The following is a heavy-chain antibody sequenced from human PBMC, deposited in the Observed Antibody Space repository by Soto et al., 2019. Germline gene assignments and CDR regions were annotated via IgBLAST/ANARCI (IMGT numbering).Heavy chain of an antibody. CDR3: ARSGDNYNRLDY. J-gene: IGHJ4*02. V-gene: IGHV3-30*03. D-gene: IGHD1-1*01. CDR2: LTFDGTIT. CDR1: GFTFSSYG. Sequence: GGSLRLSCTASGFTFSSYGMHWVRQAPGKGLEWVAALTFDGTITYYSDSVKGRFSISRDNSKNLLYLQMNSLRAEDTAVYYCARSGDNYNRLDYWGQGTPVTVSS.